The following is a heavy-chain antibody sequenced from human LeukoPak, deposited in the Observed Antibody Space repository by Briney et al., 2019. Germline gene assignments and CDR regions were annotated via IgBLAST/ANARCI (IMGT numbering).Heavy chain of an antibody. J-gene: IGHJ4*02. CDR1: GYTFTSYY. D-gene: IGHD6-13*01. CDR2: INPNSGGT. CDR3: ATSGTGYSSSFFDY. Sequence: ASVKVSCKASGYTFTSYYMHWVRQAPGQGLEWMGWINPNSGGTNYAQKFRGRVTMTRDTSISTAYMELSRLRSDDTAVYYCATSGTGYSSSFFDYWGQGTLVTVSS. V-gene: IGHV1-2*02.